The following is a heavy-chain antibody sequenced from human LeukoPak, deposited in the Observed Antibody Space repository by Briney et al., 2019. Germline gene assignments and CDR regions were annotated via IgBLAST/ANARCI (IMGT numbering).Heavy chain of an antibody. D-gene: IGHD6-19*01. CDR1: GITFSSYA. Sequence: GSLRLSCAASGITFSSYAMTWVRQAPGKGLEWVSGIGASGSVTDYADSVKGRFSISRDNSKNTLYLQMNSLRADDTAVYYCATSRQWLADYWGQGTLVTVSS. CDR2: IGASGSVT. V-gene: IGHV3-23*01. J-gene: IGHJ4*02. CDR3: ATSRQWLADY.